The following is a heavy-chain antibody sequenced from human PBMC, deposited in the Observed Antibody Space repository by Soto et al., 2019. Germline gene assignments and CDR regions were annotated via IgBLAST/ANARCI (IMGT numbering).Heavy chain of an antibody. Sequence: PGESLKISCKGSGYSFTSYWIGWVRQMPGKGLEWMGIIYPGDSDTRYSPSFQGQVTISADKSISTAYLQWSSLKASDTAMYYCARQGSVDFWSGDDWGYYYGMDVWGQGTTVTVSS. CDR2: IYPGDSDT. CDR3: ARQGSVDFWSGDDWGYYYGMDV. D-gene: IGHD3-3*01. CDR1: GYSFTSYW. V-gene: IGHV5-51*01. J-gene: IGHJ6*02.